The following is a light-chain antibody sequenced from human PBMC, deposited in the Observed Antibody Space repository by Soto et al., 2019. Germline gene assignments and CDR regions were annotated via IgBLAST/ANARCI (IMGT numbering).Light chain of an antibody. V-gene: IGKV3-11*01. CDR3: QQRSNWPIT. Sequence: EIVLTQSPATLSLSTGERDTLTCRASQSISSYLAWYQQKLGQAPRLLIYDASNRATGVPARFSGSGSGTDFTLTISRLEPEDFAVYYCQQRSNWPITFGQGTRLAIK. CDR2: DAS. CDR1: QSISSY. J-gene: IGKJ5*01.